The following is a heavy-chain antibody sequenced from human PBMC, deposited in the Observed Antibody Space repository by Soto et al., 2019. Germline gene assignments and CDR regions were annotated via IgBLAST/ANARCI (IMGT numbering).Heavy chain of an antibody. V-gene: IGHV4-39*01. D-gene: IGHD1-26*01. CDR1: GGSISSSSYY. Sequence: SETLSLTCTVSGGSISSSSYYWGWIRQPPGKGLEWIGSIYYSGSTYYNPSLKSRVTISVDTSKSQFSLKLSSVTAADTAVYYCAGVVIASVGATTPYNWFDPWGQGTLVTVS. CDR3: AGVVIASVGATTPYNWFDP. J-gene: IGHJ5*02. CDR2: IYYSGST.